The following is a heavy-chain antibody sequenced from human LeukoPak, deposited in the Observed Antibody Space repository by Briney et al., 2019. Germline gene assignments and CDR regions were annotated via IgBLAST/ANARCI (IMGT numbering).Heavy chain of an antibody. CDR3: ARALSHAYYYGPGSFWFDP. CDR2: IYYSGST. CDR1: GDSISSSY. V-gene: IGHV4-59*01. J-gene: IGHJ5*02. Sequence: PSETLSLTCSVSGDSISSSYWSWIRQPPGKGLEWIGYIYYSGSTNYNPSLKSRVTISVDTSKNQFSLKLSSVTAADTAVYYCARALSHAYYYGPGSFWFDPWGQGTLVTASS. D-gene: IGHD3-10*01.